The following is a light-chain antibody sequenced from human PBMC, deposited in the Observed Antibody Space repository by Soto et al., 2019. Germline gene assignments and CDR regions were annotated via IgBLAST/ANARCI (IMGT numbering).Light chain of an antibody. J-gene: IGKJ5*01. CDR2: GAS. V-gene: IGKV1-39*01. CDR1: QSISTY. Sequence: SPSSLSASVGDRVTITSRASQSISTYLNCYQQKSGKVPYLLIYGASSLQSGVPSRFCGSGSGTEFTLTISSLQPEDFATYYCQQSYTIRPYTFGQGTRLEIK. CDR3: QQSYTIRPYT.